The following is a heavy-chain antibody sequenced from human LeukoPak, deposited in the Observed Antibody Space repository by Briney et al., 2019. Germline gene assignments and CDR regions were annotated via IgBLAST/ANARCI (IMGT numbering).Heavy chain of an antibody. CDR3: ARDWSGYSNYWYFDL. V-gene: IGHV4-59*01. Sequence: SETLSLTCTVSGGSISSYYCSWIRQPPGKGLEWIGYIYYSGSTNYNPSLKSRVTISVDTSKNQFSLKLSSVTAAYTAVYYCARDWSGYSNYWYFDLWGRGTLVTVSS. D-gene: IGHD3-3*01. J-gene: IGHJ2*01. CDR2: IYYSGST. CDR1: GGSISSYY.